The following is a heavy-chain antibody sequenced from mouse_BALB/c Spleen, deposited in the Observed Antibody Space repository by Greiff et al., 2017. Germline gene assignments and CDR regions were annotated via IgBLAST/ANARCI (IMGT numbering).Heavy chain of an antibody. CDR2: ISSGGSYT. CDR3: ARHDGSSYETWFAY. CDR1: GFTFSSYA. J-gene: IGHJ3*01. V-gene: IGHV5-9-3*01. Sequence: EVQRVESGGGLVKPGGSLKLSCAASGFTFSSYAMSWVRQTPEKRLEWVATISSGGSYTYYPDSVKGRFTISRDNAKNTLYLQMSSLRSEDTAMYYCARHDGSSYETWFAYWGQGTLVTVSA. D-gene: IGHD1-1*01.